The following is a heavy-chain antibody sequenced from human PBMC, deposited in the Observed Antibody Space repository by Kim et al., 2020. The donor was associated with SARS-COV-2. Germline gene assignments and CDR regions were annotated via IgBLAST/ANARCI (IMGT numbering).Heavy chain of an antibody. CDR1: GYTFTSYA. V-gene: IGHV1-3*01. J-gene: IGHJ4*02. Sequence: ASVKVSCKASGYTFTSYAMHWVRQAPGQRLEWMGWINAGNGNTKYSQKFQGRVTITRDTSASTAYMELSSLRSEDTAVYYCARTLYDFWSGYYPPDYWGQGTLVTVSS. CDR2: INAGNGNT. D-gene: IGHD3-3*01. CDR3: ARTLYDFWSGYYPPDY.